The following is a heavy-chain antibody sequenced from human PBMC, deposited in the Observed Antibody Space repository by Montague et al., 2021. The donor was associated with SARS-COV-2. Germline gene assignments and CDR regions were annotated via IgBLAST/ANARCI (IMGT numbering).Heavy chain of an antibody. CDR2: LHHSGAT. CDR1: GASMSPYH. Sequence: SETLSLTCAVTGASMSPYHWSWIWQPPGKGLEWIGNLHHSGATNYNSSXXSRVTMSVDTSKNQFSLNLNSVTAADTAVYFCATSLGGSYYWSDYYFDYWGQGILVTVSA. J-gene: IGHJ4*02. CDR3: ATSLGGSYYWSDYYFDY. D-gene: IGHD3-10*01. V-gene: IGHV4-59*03.